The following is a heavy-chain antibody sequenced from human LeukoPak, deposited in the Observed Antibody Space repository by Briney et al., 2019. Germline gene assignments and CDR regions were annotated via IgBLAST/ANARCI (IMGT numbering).Heavy chain of an antibody. Sequence: SSGTLSLTCTVSGGSISSYYWSWIRQPPGKGLEWIGYIYYSGSTNYNPSLKSRVTISVDTSKNQFSLKLSSVTAADTAVYYCAREGAVTTGFDYWGQGTLVTVSS. V-gene: IGHV4-59*12. CDR1: GGSISSYY. J-gene: IGHJ4*02. CDR3: AREGAVTTGFDY. CDR2: IYYSGST. D-gene: IGHD4-17*01.